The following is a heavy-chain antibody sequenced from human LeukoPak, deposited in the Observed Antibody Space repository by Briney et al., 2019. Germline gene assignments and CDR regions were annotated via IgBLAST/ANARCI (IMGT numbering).Heavy chain of an antibody. D-gene: IGHD3-3*01. J-gene: IGHJ4*02. CDR2: ISPSGDRT. Sequence: GGPLRLSCAASGFTFSSYAMSWVRQAPGKGLEWVSFISPSGDRTSNADSVEGRFTISRDNTRNTLYLQMNSLRDEDAGEYYWANMHGYYDGRGFWVQWGQGTLVTVSS. CDR3: ANMHGYYDGRGFWVQ. V-gene: IGHV3-23*01. CDR1: GFTFSSYA.